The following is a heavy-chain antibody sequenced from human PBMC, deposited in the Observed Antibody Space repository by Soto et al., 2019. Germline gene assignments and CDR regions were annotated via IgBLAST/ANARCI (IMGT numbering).Heavy chain of an antibody. Sequence: ASEKVSCKASGYTFTGYYMHWVRQAPGQGLEWMGWINPNSGGTNYAQKFQVRVTMTRDTSISTAYMELSRLRSDDTAVYYCAREENMVRGVITIAYGMDVWGQGTTVTVSS. V-gene: IGHV1-2*02. CDR3: AREENMVRGVITIAYGMDV. J-gene: IGHJ6*02. D-gene: IGHD3-10*01. CDR2: INPNSGGT. CDR1: GYTFTGYY.